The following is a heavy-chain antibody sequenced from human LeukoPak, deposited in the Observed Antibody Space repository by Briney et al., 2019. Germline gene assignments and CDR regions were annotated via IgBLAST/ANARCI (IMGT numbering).Heavy chain of an antibody. V-gene: IGHV3-21*01. CDR2: IISSSSYI. D-gene: IGHD5-24*01. CDR3: ARKKMATIDYDAFDI. J-gene: IGHJ3*02. CDR1: GFTFTSYS. Sequence: GGSLRLSCAASGFTFTSYSMNWVRQAPGKGLEWVSSIISSSSYIYYADSVKGRFTISTDNAKNSLYLQMNSLRAGDTAVYYCARKKMATIDYDAFDIWGEGTMVTVSS.